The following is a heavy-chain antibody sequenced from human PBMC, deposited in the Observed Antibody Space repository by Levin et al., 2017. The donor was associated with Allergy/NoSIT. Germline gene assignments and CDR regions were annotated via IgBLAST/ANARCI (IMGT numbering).Heavy chain of an antibody. J-gene: IGHJ6*02. D-gene: IGHD2-2*01. CDR3: AKGGHINQLLSDYYYYGMDV. CDR2: ISWDGGST. CDR1: GFTFDDYA. Sequence: GGSLRLSCAASGFTFDDYAMHWVRQAPGKGLEWVSLISWDGGSTYYADSVKGRFTISRDNSKNSLYLQMNSLRAEDTALYYCAKGGHINQLLSDYYYYGMDVWGQGTTVTVSS. V-gene: IGHV3-43D*04.